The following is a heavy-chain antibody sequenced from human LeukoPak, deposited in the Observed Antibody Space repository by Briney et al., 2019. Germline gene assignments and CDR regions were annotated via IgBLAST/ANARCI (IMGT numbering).Heavy chain of an antibody. J-gene: IGHJ4*02. D-gene: IGHD6-19*01. V-gene: IGHV3-74*01. CDR2: INTDGTVT. CDR3: ATKEWLAPPPDS. CDR1: GFTFSKYW. Sequence: GRSLRLSCAASGFTFSKYWMLWVRQAPGKGLESVSRINTDGTVTTYADSVKGRFTVSRDNADNTMFLQMNSVRDEDTAVYYCATKEWLAPPPDSWGQGTPVTVSS.